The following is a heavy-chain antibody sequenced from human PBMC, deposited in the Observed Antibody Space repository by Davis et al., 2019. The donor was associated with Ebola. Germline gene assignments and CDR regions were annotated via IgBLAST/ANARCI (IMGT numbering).Heavy chain of an antibody. D-gene: IGHD2-2*01. Sequence: PGGSLRLSCAASGFTFSSYGMHWVRQAPGKGLEWVAVIWYDGSNKYYADSVKGRFTISRDNSKNTLYLQMNSLRAEDTAVYYCAKDLVDQEEIVVVPAAIGLGFVFGYWGQGTLVTVSS. V-gene: IGHV3-33*06. CDR2: IWYDGSNK. J-gene: IGHJ4*02. CDR1: GFTFSSYG. CDR3: AKDLVDQEEIVVVPAAIGLGFVFGY.